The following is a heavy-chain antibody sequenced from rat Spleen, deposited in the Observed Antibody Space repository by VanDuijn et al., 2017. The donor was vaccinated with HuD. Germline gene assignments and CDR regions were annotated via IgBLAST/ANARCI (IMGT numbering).Heavy chain of an antibody. J-gene: IGHJ2*01. V-gene: IGHV7-7*01. CDR3: TTSTISYFDY. Sequence: EVKLLESGGGLVQPGGSMRLSCAGSGFTFSDFYTNWIRQPAGKAPEWLGFIRNKANDYTTEYSPSVKGRFTISRNDTQDILYLQMNTLRAEDTTTYYGTTSTISYFDYWGQGVMVTVSS. CDR2: IRNKANDYTT. CDR1: GFTFSDFY. D-gene: IGHD1-2*01.